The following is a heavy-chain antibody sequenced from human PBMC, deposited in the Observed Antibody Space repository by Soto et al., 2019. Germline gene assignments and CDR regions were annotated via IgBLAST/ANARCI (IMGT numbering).Heavy chain of an antibody. Sequence: GGSLRLSCAASGFTFSSYGMHWVRQAPGKGLEWVAVISYDGSNKYYADSVKGRFTISRDNSKNTLYLQMNSLRAEDTAVYYCAKDQKGIVVVVAAIGLDYWGQGTLVTVSS. V-gene: IGHV3-30*18. CDR1: GFTFSSYG. J-gene: IGHJ4*02. CDR3: AKDQKGIVVVVAAIGLDY. CDR2: ISYDGSNK. D-gene: IGHD2-15*01.